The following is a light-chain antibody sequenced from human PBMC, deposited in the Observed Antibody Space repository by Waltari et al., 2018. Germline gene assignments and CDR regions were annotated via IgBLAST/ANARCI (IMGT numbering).Light chain of an antibody. V-gene: IGLV2-14*01. CDR1: SSDVGAYNF. CDR3: NSYTTSTAPGV. Sequence: QSALTQPAPVSGSPGQSITISCTGTSSDVGAYNFVSWYQQHPGKAPHLIIYEVSERPPGVSNRFSGSKSDNTASLTISGLQAEDEADYYCNSYTTSTAPGVFGAGTKVTVL. J-gene: IGLJ1*01. CDR2: EVS.